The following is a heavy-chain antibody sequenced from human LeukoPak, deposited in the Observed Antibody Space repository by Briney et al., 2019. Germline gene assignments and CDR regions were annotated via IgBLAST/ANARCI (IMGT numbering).Heavy chain of an antibody. V-gene: IGHV3-23*01. Sequence: GGSLRLSCAASGFTFSTYAMTWGRQAPGKGLEWVSAISGSGGRTYYADSVRGRFTISRDNSQNTLYLQMNSLRVEDTAVYYCAKDAPGDGYNRGDFDYWGQGTLVTVSS. CDR3: AKDAPGDGYNRGDFDY. J-gene: IGHJ4*02. D-gene: IGHD5-24*01. CDR1: GFTFSTYA. CDR2: ISGSGGRT.